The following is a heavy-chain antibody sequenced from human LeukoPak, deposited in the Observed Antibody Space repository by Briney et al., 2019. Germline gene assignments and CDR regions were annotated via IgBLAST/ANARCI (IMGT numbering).Heavy chain of an antibody. CDR1: GFTFSRYW. V-gene: IGHV3-7*01. CDR2: IKQDGSEK. J-gene: IGHJ6*02. Sequence: GSLRLSCAASGFTFSRYWMSWVRQAPGKGLEWVANIKQDGSEKDYVDSVKGRFTISRDNAKNSLYLQMNSLRAEDTAVYYCARVTVTEVVVAKYYSYYYVMDVWGQGTTVTVSS. D-gene: IGHD2-15*01. CDR3: ARVTVTEVVVAKYYSYYYVMDV.